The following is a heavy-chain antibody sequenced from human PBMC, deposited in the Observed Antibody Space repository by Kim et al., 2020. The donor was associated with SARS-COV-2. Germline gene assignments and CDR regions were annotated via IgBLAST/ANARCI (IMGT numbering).Heavy chain of an antibody. Sequence: SETLSLTCTVSGGSISSGGYYWSWIRQHPGKGLEWIGYIYYSGSTYYNPSLKSRVTISVDTSKNQFSLKLSSVTAADTAVYYCARESYDSSGYPDYWGQGTLVTVSS. CDR1: GGSISSGGYY. J-gene: IGHJ4*02. V-gene: IGHV4-31*03. D-gene: IGHD3-22*01. CDR3: ARESYDSSGYPDY. CDR2: IYYSGST.